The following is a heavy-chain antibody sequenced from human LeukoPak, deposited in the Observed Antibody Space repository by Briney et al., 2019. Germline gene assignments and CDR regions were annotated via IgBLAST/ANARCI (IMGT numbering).Heavy chain of an antibody. CDR1: GFTLSSYW. D-gene: IGHD3-3*01. V-gene: IGHV3-7*01. Sequence: GGSLRLSCAASGFTLSSYWMTWVRQAPGKGLEWVANIGEDGSEKYYVDSVKGRFTISRDNAKNSLYLQVNSLRAEDTAVYYYARLNYDFWSGVWEGYYMDVWGKGTTVTVSS. CDR3: ARLNYDFWSGVWEGYYMDV. CDR2: IGEDGSEK. J-gene: IGHJ6*03.